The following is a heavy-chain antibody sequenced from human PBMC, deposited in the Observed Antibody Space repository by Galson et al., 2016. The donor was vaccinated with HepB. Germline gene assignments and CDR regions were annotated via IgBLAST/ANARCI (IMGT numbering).Heavy chain of an antibody. CDR2: IWYDATNK. J-gene: IGHJ6*02. D-gene: IGHD6-13*01. V-gene: IGHV3-33*01. Sequence: SLRLSCAASGFTFSSYGMHWVRQAPGKGLEWLAVIWYDATNKYYADSVKGRFTISRDNSKSTLYLQMNSRRAEDTAVYYCARAAAAGYYYYYYGMDVGGQGTTVTVSS. CDR3: ARAAAAGYYYYYYGMDV. CDR1: GFTFSSYG.